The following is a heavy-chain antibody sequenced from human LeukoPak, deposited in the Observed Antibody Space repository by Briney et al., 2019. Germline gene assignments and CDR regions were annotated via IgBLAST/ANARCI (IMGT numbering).Heavy chain of an antibody. J-gene: IGHJ5*02. CDR3: ARGIRNWFDP. CDR2: IYYSGST. CDR1: GGSISSYY. V-gene: IGHV4-59*01. Sequence: SETLSLTCTVSGGSISSYYWSWIRQPPGKGVEWIGYIYYSGSTNYNPSLKSRVTMSVDTSKNQFSLKLSSVTAADTAVYYCARGIRNWFDPSGQGTLVTVSS.